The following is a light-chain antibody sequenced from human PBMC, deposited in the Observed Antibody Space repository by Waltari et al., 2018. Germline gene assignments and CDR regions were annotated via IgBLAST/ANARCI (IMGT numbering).Light chain of an antibody. J-gene: IGKJ2*01. CDR2: EVS. CDR1: QRLVHSNGNTY. Sequence: DAVMTQSPLSLPVTLGQPASISCRSSQRLVHSNGNTYLNWFQQRPGQSPRRLIYEVSNRDSGVPDRFSGSGSGTDFTLKINRVEADDIGVYYCMQGTHWPYTFGQGTKLEIQ. V-gene: IGKV2-30*02. CDR3: MQGTHWPYT.